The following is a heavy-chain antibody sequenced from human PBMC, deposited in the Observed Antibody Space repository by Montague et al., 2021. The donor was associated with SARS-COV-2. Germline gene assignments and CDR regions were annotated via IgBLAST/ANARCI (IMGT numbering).Heavy chain of an antibody. Sequence: SETLSLTCTVSGDSVDSYCWSWVRQPPGERLEWIGHIHYTGSTNYNPSLKSRASISADASKNPLSLSLASVTAADTAVYYCAREQDWASHSDLWGQGILVTVSS. CDR1: GDSVDSYC. V-gene: IGHV4-59*02. CDR2: IHYTGST. D-gene: IGHD3/OR15-3a*01. J-gene: IGHJ5*02. CDR3: AREQDWASHSDL.